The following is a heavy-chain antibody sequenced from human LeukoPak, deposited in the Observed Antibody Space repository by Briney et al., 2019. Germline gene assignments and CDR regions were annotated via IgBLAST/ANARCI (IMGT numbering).Heavy chain of an antibody. J-gene: IGHJ4*02. Sequence: PGRSLRLSCAASGFTFSSYGMHWVRPAPGKGLEWVAVIWYDGSNKYYADSVKGRFTISRDNSKNTLYLQMNSLRAEDTAVYYCAKGFGELSYYFDYWGQGTLVTVSS. D-gene: IGHD3-10*01. CDR1: GFTFSSYG. V-gene: IGHV3-33*06. CDR3: AKGFGELSYYFDY. CDR2: IWYDGSNK.